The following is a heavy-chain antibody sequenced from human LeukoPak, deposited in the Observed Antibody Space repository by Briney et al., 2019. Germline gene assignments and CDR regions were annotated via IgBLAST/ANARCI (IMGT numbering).Heavy chain of an antibody. D-gene: IGHD6-19*01. CDR3: ARANSSGWYVESFDY. V-gene: IGHV3-48*03. CDR2: ISSSGSTI. CDR1: GFTFSSYE. J-gene: IGHJ4*02. Sequence: GGSLRLSCAASGFTFSSYEMNWVRQAPGKGLEWVSYISSSGSTIYYADSVKGRFTISRDNAKNSLYLQMNSLRAEDTAVYYCARANSSGWYVESFDYRGQGTLVTVSS.